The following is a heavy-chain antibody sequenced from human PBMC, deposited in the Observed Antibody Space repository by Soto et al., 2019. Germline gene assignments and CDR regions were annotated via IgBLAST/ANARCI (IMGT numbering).Heavy chain of an antibody. CDR1: GFSLSTSGVA. CDR2: IYWDDDK. J-gene: IGHJ3*01. Sequence: QITLKESGPTLVKPTQTLTLTCTFSGFSLSTSGVAVGWIRQPPGKALEWLALIYWDDDKRYSPSTKGSLTIARDTSKTHVVLITPTMNPEHTATFSCAHRLPATAFDLWGQGTMVTVSS. V-gene: IGHV2-5*02. CDR3: AHRLPATAFDL.